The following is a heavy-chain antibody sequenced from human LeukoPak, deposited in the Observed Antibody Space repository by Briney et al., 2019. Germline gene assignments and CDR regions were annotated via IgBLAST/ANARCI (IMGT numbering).Heavy chain of an antibody. V-gene: IGHV1-18*04. J-gene: IGHJ4*02. D-gene: IGHD3-9*01. CDR3: ARGTGRYFAWVLSSFDY. CDR2: ISAYNGNT. CDR1: GYTFTSYG. Sequence: ASVKVSCMASGYTFTSYGISWVRQAPGQGLEWMGWISAYNGNTNYAQKLQGRVTMTTDTSTSTAYMELRSLRSDDTAVYYCARGTGRYFAWVLSSFDYWGQGTLVTVSS.